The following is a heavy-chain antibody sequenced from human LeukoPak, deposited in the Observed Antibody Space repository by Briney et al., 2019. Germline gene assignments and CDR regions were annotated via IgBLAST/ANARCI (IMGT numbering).Heavy chain of an antibody. Sequence: SETLSLTCAVYGGSFSSYYWSWIRQPPGKGLEWIGEINHSGSTNYNPSLKSRVTISVDTSKNQFSLKLSSVTAADTAVYYCARRLGGWGSYRYIYYFDYWGQGTLVTVSS. J-gene: IGHJ4*02. CDR3: ARRLGGWGSYRYIYYFDY. D-gene: IGHD3-16*02. CDR2: INHSGST. CDR1: GGSFSSYY. V-gene: IGHV4-34*01.